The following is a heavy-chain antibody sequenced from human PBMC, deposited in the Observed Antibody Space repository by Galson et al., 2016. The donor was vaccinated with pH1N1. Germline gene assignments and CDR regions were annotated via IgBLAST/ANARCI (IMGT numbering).Heavy chain of an antibody. CDR2: IYHNNGPA. V-gene: IGHV4-38-2*01. CDR1: GFSISSGYY. J-gene: IGHJ4*02. D-gene: IGHD3-10*01. CDR3: AKVSFSGASDSYDH. Sequence: SETLSLTCDVSGFSISSGYYWGWIRQSPGKGLEWIGNIYHNNGPAYYDPSLRDRVTMSVDTSKNQFTLKLSSVTAADTAMYYCAKVSFSGASDSYDHWGWGILVIVSS.